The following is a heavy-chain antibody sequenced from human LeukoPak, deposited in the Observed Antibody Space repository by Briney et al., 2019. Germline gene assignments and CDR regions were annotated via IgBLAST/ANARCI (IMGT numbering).Heavy chain of an antibody. CDR3: ARVVGVVPAANWFDP. Sequence: GASVKVSCKASGGTFSSYAISWVRQAPGQGLEWMGGIIPIFGTANYAQKFQGRVMITADESTSTAYMELSSLRSEDTAVYYCARVVGVVPAANWFDPWGQGTLVTVSS. CDR2: IIPIFGTA. D-gene: IGHD2-2*01. CDR1: GGTFSSYA. J-gene: IGHJ5*02. V-gene: IGHV1-69*13.